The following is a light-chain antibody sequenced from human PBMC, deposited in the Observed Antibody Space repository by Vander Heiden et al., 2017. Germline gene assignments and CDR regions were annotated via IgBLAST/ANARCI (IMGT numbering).Light chain of an antibody. J-gene: IGLJ2*01. CDR1: SSDVGGYNY. CDR2: EVS. Sequence: QSALTQPPSASGSPGRSVTISCTGTSSDVGGYNYVSWYQQHPGKAPKLMIYEVSKRPSGVPDRFSGSKSGNTASLTVSGLQAEDEADYYCSSYAGSNNFEVVFGGGTKLTVL. CDR3: SSYAGSNNFEVV. V-gene: IGLV2-8*01.